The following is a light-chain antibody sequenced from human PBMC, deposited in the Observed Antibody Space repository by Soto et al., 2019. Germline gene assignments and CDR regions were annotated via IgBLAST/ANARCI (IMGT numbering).Light chain of an antibody. CDR3: QQYYKPPVFT. V-gene: IGKV4-1*01. J-gene: IGKJ2*01. Sequence: DIVMTQSPASLAVSLGERATINCKSSQSVLHNSNNKSLLAWYQQKPGQPPKLLIYWASTRESGVPDRFSGSGSGTDFNLTISSLQAEDVAVYYCQQYYKPPVFTFGQGTRLEIK. CDR2: WAS. CDR1: QSVLHNSNNKSL.